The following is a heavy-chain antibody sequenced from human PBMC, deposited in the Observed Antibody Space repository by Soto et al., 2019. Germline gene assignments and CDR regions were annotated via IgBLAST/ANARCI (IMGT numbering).Heavy chain of an antibody. CDR3: ARGTYYYDSSGYDQEYYFDY. J-gene: IGHJ4*02. V-gene: IGHV1-2*02. CDR1: GYTFTSYG. CDR2: INPNSGGT. Sequence: ASVKVSCKASGYTFTSYGISGVRQAPGQGLEWMGWINPNSGGTNYAQKFQGRVTMTRDTSISTACMELSRLRSDDTAVYYCARGTYYYDSSGYDQEYYFDYWGQRTLVTVSS. D-gene: IGHD3-22*01.